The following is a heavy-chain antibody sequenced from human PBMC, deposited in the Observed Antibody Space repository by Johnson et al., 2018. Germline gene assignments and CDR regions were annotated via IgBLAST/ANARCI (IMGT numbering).Heavy chain of an antibody. CDR1: GFTFSRHA. J-gene: IGHJ6*03. Sequence: VQLVESGGGLVRPGGPLRLSCAASGFTFSRHAMSWVRQAPGKGLEWVATISASGSSTYYADSVKGRFTISRDNSKNTLYLQMNSLRGEDTALYYGARVQNYGGTASYMDVWGKGTTVTVSS. V-gene: IGHV3-23*04. CDR3: ARVQNYGGTASYMDV. D-gene: IGHD4-23*01. CDR2: ISASGSST.